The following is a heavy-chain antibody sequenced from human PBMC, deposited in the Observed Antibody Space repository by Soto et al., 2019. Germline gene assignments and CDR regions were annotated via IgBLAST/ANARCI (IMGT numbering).Heavy chain of an antibody. CDR1: GGTFSSYA. Sequence: EASVKVSCKASGGTFSSYAFSWVRQAPGQGLEWMGGIIPLFGTPNYAHKFQGRVTITAARSTNTVYMELRSLRSDDTAVYYCAREANYYDSSGYCDYWGQGTLVTVSS. J-gene: IGHJ4*02. CDR3: AREANYYDSSGYCDY. CDR2: IIPLFGTP. V-gene: IGHV1-69*06. D-gene: IGHD3-22*01.